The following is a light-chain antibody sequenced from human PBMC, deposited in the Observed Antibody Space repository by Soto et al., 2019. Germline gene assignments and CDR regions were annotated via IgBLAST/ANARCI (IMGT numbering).Light chain of an antibody. CDR3: QQYDNWPT. CDR1: QTVSISY. V-gene: IGKV3-15*01. J-gene: IGKJ1*01. CDR2: GAS. Sequence: PVERSTLSCRASQTVSISYLTWYQQTASQAPRLLIYGASTRATGTPARFSGSGSGTEFTLTISSLQSEEFAVYYCQQYDNWPTFGQGTKVDIK.